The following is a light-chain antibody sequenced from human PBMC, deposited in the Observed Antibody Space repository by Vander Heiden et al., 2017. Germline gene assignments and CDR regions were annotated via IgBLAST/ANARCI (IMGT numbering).Light chain of an antibody. Sequence: DIQMTQSPSTLSAFVGDRVTITCRASQSISSWLAWYQQTPGKAPKRLIFKASSLQSGVPSRFSGSGSGTDFTLTISSLQPDDFATYYCQQYNSYPYTFGQGTKLEI. CDR3: QQYNSYPYT. CDR2: KAS. CDR1: QSISSW. V-gene: IGKV1-5*03. J-gene: IGKJ2*01.